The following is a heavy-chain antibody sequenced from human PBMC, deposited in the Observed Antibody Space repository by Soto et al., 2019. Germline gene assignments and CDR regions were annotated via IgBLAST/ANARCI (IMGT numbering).Heavy chain of an antibody. J-gene: IGHJ6*03. D-gene: IGHD2-15*01. Sequence: SETLSLTCAVYDGSFSGYYWSWIRQPPGKGLEWIGEINHSGSTNYNPSLKSRVTISVDTSKNQFSLKLSSVTAADTAVYYCARGYTHRGGYMDVWGKGTTVTVSS. CDR1: DGSFSGYY. V-gene: IGHV4-34*01. CDR2: INHSGST. CDR3: ARGYTHRGGYMDV.